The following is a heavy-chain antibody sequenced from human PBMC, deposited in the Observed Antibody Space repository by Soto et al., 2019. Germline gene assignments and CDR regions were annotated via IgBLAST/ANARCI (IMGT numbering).Heavy chain of an antibody. D-gene: IGHD2-21*01. CDR3: AREGDYIISAFDI. CDR1: GFTFSSYW. V-gene: IGHV3-23*01. Sequence: GSLRLSCAASGFTFSSYWMSWVRQAPGKGLEWVSNINESGGETYYVDSVKGRFTISRDNSKNTLYLQMNSLRAEDTAVYYCAREGDYIISAFDIWGQGTMVTVSS. J-gene: IGHJ3*02. CDR2: INESGGET.